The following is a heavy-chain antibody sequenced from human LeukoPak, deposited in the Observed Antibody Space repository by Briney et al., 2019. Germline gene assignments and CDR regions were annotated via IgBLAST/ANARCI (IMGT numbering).Heavy chain of an antibody. CDR3: ARGYGVVISTPYYYGMDV. CDR1: GGSISTYY. CDR2: IYYTGST. Sequence: SETLSLTCTVSGGSISTYYWSWLRQPPGKGLEWLGYIYYTGSTNYNPSLESRVTISVDTPKNQFSLRMTSVTAADTAVYYCARGYGVVISTPYYYGMDVWGQGTTVTVSS. V-gene: IGHV4-59*01. J-gene: IGHJ6*02. D-gene: IGHD3-3*01.